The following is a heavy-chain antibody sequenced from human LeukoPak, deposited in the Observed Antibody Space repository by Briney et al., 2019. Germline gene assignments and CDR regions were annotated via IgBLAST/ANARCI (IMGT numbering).Heavy chain of an antibody. D-gene: IGHD2-2*01. Sequence: EASVKVSCKASGGTFSSYAISWVRQAPGQGLEWMGGIIPIFGTANYAQRFQGRVTITADKSTSTAYMELSSLRSEDTAVYYCARYCSSPSCYYYYGMDVWGKGTTVTVSS. V-gene: IGHV1-69*06. CDR2: IIPIFGTA. J-gene: IGHJ6*04. CDR3: ARYCSSPSCYYYYGMDV. CDR1: GGTFSSYA.